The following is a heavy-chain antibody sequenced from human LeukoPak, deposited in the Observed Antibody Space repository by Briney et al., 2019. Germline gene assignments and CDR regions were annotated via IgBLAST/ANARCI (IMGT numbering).Heavy chain of an antibody. CDR1: GYTFTSYG. D-gene: IGHD3-16*02. Sequence: ASVKVSCKASGYTFTSYGISWVRQAPGQGFEWMGWISAYNGNTNYAQKLQGRVTTTTDTSTSTAYMELRSLRSDDTAVYYCARVDDYVWGSYRYLDYWGQGTLVTVSS. CDR2: ISAYNGNT. J-gene: IGHJ4*02. CDR3: ARVDDYVWGSYRYLDY. V-gene: IGHV1-18*01.